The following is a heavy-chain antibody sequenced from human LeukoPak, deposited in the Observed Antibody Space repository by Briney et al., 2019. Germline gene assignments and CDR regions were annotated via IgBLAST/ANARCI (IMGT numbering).Heavy chain of an antibody. Sequence: GGSLRLSCAASGFTFTYYAMNWVRQAPGKGLEWVSAVSGSDGSTYNADSVKGRFTISRDNSKNTLYLQMNSLRAEDTAVYYCAKAGDYSYFDYWGQGTLVTVSS. J-gene: IGHJ4*02. D-gene: IGHD4-11*01. CDR2: VSGSDGST. CDR1: GFTFTYYA. CDR3: AKAGDYSYFDY. V-gene: IGHV3-23*01.